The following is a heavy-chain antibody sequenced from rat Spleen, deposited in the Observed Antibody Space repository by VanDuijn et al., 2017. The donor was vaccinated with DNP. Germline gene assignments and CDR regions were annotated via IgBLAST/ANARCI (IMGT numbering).Heavy chain of an antibody. CDR2: MSSGGKT. J-gene: IGHJ2*01. CDR3: TRDDIGTTRFDY. V-gene: IGHV2-6*01. CDR1: GFSLTSYT. D-gene: IGHD1-5*01. Sequence: QVQLKESGPGLAQPSQTLSLTCTVSGFSLTSYTVNWVRQPPGKGLEWIAAMSSGGKTYYNSALKSRLSISRDTSKSQVFLKMNSLQTEDTAIYFCTRDDIGTTRFDYWGQGVMVTVSS.